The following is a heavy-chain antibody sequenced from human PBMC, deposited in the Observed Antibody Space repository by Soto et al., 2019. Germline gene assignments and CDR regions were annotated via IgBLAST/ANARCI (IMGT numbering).Heavy chain of an antibody. D-gene: IGHD2-2*01. CDR2: IYHSGST. V-gene: IGHV4-4*02. CDR1: CGSISSRNW. Sequence: SQMPSLTCAVVCGSISSRNWWSWVRQPPGKGLEWIGEIYHSGSTNYNPSLKSRVTISVDTSKNQFSLKLSSVTAADTAVYYCARVSVVVPAAMLNPPRGPPENRSGSTENGFDPWGQATLVTGPS. J-gene: IGHJ5*02. CDR3: ARVSVVVPAAMLNPPRGPPENRSGSTENGFDP.